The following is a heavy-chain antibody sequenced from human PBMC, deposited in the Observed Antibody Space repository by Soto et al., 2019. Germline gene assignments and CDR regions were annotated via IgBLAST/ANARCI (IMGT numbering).Heavy chain of an antibody. Sequence: QVQLQESGPGLMKPSQTLSLTCSVSGGSINSGDYYWSWIRQPPGKGLEWVGYIYYSGSTYYRPSLQSRVAISIDTSKNQFSLKVTSVTAADTAVYYCARLYTGYESFDTWGQGTLVTVSS. V-gene: IGHV4-30-4*01. CDR1: GGSINSGDYY. CDR2: IYYSGST. CDR3: ARLYTGYESFDT. J-gene: IGHJ4*02. D-gene: IGHD2-2*02.